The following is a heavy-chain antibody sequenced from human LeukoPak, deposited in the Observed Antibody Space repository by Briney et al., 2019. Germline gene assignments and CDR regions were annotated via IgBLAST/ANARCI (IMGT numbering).Heavy chain of an antibody. D-gene: IGHD1-26*01. CDR2: MNPNSGNT. V-gene: IGHV1-8*03. CDR1: GYTFTSYD. Sequence: ASVKVSCKASGYTFTSYDINWVRQATGQGLEWMGWMNPNSGNTGYAQKFQGRVTITRNTSISTAYMELSSLRSEDTAVYYCARIRSGSYSRYSDYWGQGTLVTVSS. CDR3: ARIRSGSYSRYSDY. J-gene: IGHJ4*02.